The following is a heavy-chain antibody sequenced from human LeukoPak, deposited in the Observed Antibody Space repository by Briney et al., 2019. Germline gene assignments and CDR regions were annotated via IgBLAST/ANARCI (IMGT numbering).Heavy chain of an antibody. V-gene: IGHV4-59*01. D-gene: IGHD6-19*01. CDR1: GGSISSYY. CDR2: IYYSGST. CDR3: ARASGWYKNWYDP. J-gene: IGHJ5*02. Sequence: SETLSLTCTVSGGSISSYYWSWIRQPPGKGLEWIGYIYYSGSTNYNPSLKSRVTISVDTSKNQFSLKLSSVIAADTAVYYSARASGWYKNWYDPWGQGTLVTVSS.